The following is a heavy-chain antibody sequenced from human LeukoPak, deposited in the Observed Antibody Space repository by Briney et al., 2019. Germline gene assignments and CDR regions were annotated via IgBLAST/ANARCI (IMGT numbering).Heavy chain of an antibody. J-gene: IGHJ4*02. CDR1: GGSISSYY. D-gene: IGHD6-13*01. CDR3: ARASYSSSWYGNYYFDY. V-gene: IGHV4-59*01. CDR2: IYYSGST. Sequence: SETLSLTCTVSGGSISSYYWSWIRQPPGKGLEWMGYIYYSGSTNYNPSLKSRVTISVDTSKNQFSLKLSSVTAADTAVYYCARASYSSSWYGNYYFDYWGQGTLVTVSS.